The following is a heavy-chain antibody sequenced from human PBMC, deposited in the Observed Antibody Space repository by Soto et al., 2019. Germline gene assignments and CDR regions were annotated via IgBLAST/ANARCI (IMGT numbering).Heavy chain of an antibody. CDR2: ISSSSSYI. D-gene: IGHD6-13*01. CDR3: ARIAAADDFDY. Sequence: GGSLRLSCAASGFTFSSYSMNWVRQAPGEGLEWVSSISSSSSYIYYADSVKGRFTISRDNAKNSLYLQMNSLRAEDTAVYYCARIAAADDFDYWGQGTLVTVSS. V-gene: IGHV3-21*01. J-gene: IGHJ4*02. CDR1: GFTFSSYS.